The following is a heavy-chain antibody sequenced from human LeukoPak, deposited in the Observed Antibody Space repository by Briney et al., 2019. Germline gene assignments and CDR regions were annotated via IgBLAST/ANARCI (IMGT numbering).Heavy chain of an antibody. CDR3: AKSLWFGDGDFDY. CDR2: ISYDGSNK. D-gene: IGHD3-10*01. J-gene: IGHJ4*02. V-gene: IGHV3-30*18. CDR1: GFTFSSYG. Sequence: PGRSLRLSCAASGFTFSSYGMHWVRQAPGXGLEWVAVISYDGSNKYYADSVKGRFTISRDNSKNTLYLQMNSLRAEDTAVYYCAKSLWFGDGDFDYWGQGTLVTVSS.